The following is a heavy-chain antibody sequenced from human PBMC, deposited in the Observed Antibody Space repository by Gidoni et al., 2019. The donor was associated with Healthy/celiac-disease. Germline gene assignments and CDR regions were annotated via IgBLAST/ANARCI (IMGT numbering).Heavy chain of an antibody. Sequence: QVQLVESGGGVVQPGRSLRLSCAASGFPFRGYGMHWVRQAPGKGLEWVAVISYDGSNKYYADSVKGRFTISRDNSKNTLYLQMNSLRAEDTAVYYCAREPVAALNPYYFDYWGQGTLVTVSS. CDR1: GFPFRGYG. CDR3: AREPVAALNPYYFDY. CDR2: ISYDGSNK. J-gene: IGHJ4*02. V-gene: IGHV3-30*03. D-gene: IGHD6-6*01.